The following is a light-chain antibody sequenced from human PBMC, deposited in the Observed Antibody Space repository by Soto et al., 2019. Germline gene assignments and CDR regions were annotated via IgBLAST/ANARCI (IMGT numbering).Light chain of an antibody. CDR3: HQHYDLPT. V-gene: IGKV4-1*01. CDR1: KTVLSSSNNRNY. Sequence: DIVMTQSPDSLAVSLGERATIKCTSSKTVLSSSNNRNYLVWYQQKSGQPTKLLIYWSSTRASGVPDRFTGSGSGTDFTLTISNIQAEDVGIYYCHQHYDLPTFGQGTRLE. CDR2: WSS. J-gene: IGKJ5*01.